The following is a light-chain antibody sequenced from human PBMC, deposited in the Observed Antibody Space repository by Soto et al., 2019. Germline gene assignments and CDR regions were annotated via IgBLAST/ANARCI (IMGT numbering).Light chain of an antibody. CDR3: QQFDGTRPAFP. CDR1: QTVNSRH. J-gene: IGKJ2*01. Sequence: ESLLTQSPGTLSLSPGERATLSCRASQTVNSRHLNWYQHKPGQAPRLLIYGASIRAAGIPDRFSGSRSGADCTRTITRLEPDDSAVYYCQQFDGTRPAFPFGQGTKLEI. V-gene: IGKV3-20*01. CDR2: GAS.